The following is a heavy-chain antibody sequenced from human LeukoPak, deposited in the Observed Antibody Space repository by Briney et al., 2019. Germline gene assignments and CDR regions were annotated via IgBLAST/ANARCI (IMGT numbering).Heavy chain of an antibody. J-gene: IGHJ4*02. Sequence: PGGSLRLSCAASGLTFSGEYMSWIRQAPGKGLEWVSYISNSGSSIFYGDSVKGRFTISRDNAKNTLYLEMSRLRAEDTAVYFCTRDNAYMFDYWGQGTQVAVSS. CDR1: GLTFSGEY. V-gene: IGHV3-11*04. CDR3: TRDNAYMFDY. CDR2: ISNSGSSI. D-gene: IGHD2-2*01.